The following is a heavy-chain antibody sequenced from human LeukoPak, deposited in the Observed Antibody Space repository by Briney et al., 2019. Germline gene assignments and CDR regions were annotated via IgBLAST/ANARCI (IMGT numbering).Heavy chain of an antibody. CDR2: IKSDGST. Sequence: GGSLRLSSAASGFTFGTYWMHWVRQAPGKGLVWVSRIKSDGSTNYADSVKGRFTISRDNAKNTLSLQMNSLRPEDTGVYYCARAPSEIGGYYPEYFRHWGQGTLVTVSS. CDR3: ARAPSEIGGYYPEYFRH. D-gene: IGHD3-3*01. CDR1: GFTFGTYW. V-gene: IGHV3-74*01. J-gene: IGHJ1*01.